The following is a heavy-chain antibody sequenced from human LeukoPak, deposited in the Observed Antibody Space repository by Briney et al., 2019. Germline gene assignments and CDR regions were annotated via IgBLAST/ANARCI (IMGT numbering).Heavy chain of an antibody. J-gene: IGHJ3*02. V-gene: IGHV3-73*01. Sequence: GGSLRLSCAASGFTFSGSAMHWVRQASGKGLEWVGRIRSKANSYATAYAASVKGRFTISRDDSKNTAYLQMNSLKTEDTAVYYCTTGPTRYYTFDIWGQGTMVTVSS. D-gene: IGHD1-26*01. CDR1: GFTFSGSA. CDR2: IRSKANSYAT. CDR3: TTGPTRYYTFDI.